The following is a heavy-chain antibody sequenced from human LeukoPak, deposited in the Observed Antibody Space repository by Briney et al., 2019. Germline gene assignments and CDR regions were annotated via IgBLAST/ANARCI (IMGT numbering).Heavy chain of an antibody. J-gene: IGHJ1*01. Sequence: GGSLRLSCAASGFTFSSYVMNWVRQAPGKGLEWVSVISGSGVSTYYADSVKGRFTISRANSKNTLYLQMKRLRAEDTAVYYCAKGSYGDSVFPPPEYFQHWGQGTLVTVSS. CDR3: AKGSYGDSVFPPPEYFQH. CDR2: ISGSGVST. D-gene: IGHD4-17*01. CDR1: GFTFSSYV. V-gene: IGHV3-23*01.